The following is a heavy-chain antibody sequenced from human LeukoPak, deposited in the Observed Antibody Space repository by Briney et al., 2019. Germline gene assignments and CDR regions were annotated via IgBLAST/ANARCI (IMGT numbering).Heavy chain of an antibody. J-gene: IGHJ2*01. CDR1: GFTFSGYA. CDR3: AKVPGYYYDSRGYNWYFDL. CDR2: ISGSGGST. V-gene: IGHV3-23*01. D-gene: IGHD3-22*01. Sequence: PGGSLNPPWEASGFTFSGYAMSWAGRAPGKGLGGVSAISGSGGSTYYADSVKGRFTISRDNSKNTLYLQMNSLRAEDTAVYYCAKVPGYYYDSRGYNWYFDLWGRGTLVTVSS.